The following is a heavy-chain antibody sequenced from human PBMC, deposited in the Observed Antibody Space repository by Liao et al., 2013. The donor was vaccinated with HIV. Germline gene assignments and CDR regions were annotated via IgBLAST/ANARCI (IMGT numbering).Heavy chain of an antibody. V-gene: IGHV4-59*10. D-gene: IGHD1-26*01. CDR2: IYTSGST. CDR3: ARVQWXPAPNWYSIS. J-gene: IGHJ2*01. CDR1: GGSISSYY. Sequence: QVQLQQWGAGLLKPSETLSLTCTVSGGSISSYYWSWIRQPAGKGLEWIGRIYTSGSTNYNPSLKSRVTMSVDTSKNQFSLKLSSVTAADTAVYYCARVQWXPAPNWYSISGAVAPWSLSPQ.